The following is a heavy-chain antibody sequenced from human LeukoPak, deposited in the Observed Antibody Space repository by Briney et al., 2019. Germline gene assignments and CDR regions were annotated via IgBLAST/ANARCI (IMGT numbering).Heavy chain of an antibody. CDR2: TVSEIDGGTT. CDR1: GFTFNYAW. Sequence: GGPLRLSCAASGFTFNYAWMSWVRQVPGKGLEWVGQTVSEIDGGTTDYAAPVKGRFTISRDDSKSTLYLQMNSLKIEDTAVYYCTTDEDWNYARKDVWGQGATVIVSS. J-gene: IGHJ6*02. D-gene: IGHD1-7*01. V-gene: IGHV3-15*04. CDR3: TTDEDWNYARKDV.